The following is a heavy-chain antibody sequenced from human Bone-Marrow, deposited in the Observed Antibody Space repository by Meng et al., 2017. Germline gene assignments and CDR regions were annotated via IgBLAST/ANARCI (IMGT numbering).Heavy chain of an antibody. J-gene: IGHJ4*02. CDR3: GHMSSTVTTGYFNY. D-gene: IGHD4-17*01. CDR2: IYWHDDK. V-gene: IGHV2-5*01. CDR1: GFSVTPSGVA. Sequence: QITLKESGPTLVKPTQTLTLTCTFSGFSVTPSGVAVGWFRLPPGKALEWLALIYWHDDKRYSPSLGGRLTLTRDTSKHQVVLTVTDVDPADTATYYCGHMSSTVTTGYFNYWGQGLVVTVSS.